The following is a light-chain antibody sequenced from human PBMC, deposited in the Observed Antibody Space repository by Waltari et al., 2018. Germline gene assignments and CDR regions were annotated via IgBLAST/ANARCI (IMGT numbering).Light chain of an antibody. CDR3: QQRSNWPPEIT. J-gene: IGKJ5*01. Sequence: TLSLSPGERATLSCRASQSVSSYLAWYQQKPGQAPRLLIYDASNRATGIPARFSGSGSGTDFTLTISSLEPEDFAVYYCQQRSNWPPEITFGQGTRLEIK. CDR1: QSVSSY. V-gene: IGKV3-11*01. CDR2: DAS.